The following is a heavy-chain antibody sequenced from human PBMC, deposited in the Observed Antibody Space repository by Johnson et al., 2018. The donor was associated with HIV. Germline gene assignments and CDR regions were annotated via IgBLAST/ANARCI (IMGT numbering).Heavy chain of an antibody. CDR1: GFTFTSYG. CDR3: AKDRDRPNPHHAFDI. J-gene: IGHJ3*02. CDR2: IRYDGSNK. D-gene: IGHD2-8*01. V-gene: IGHV3-30*02. Sequence: QVQLVESGGGVVRPGGSLRLSCAASGFTFTSYGMHWVRQAPGKGLEWVAFIRYDGSNKYYADSVKGRFTISRDNSKNTLYLQMNSLRAEDTAVYYCAKDRDRPNPHHAFDIWGQGTMVTVSS.